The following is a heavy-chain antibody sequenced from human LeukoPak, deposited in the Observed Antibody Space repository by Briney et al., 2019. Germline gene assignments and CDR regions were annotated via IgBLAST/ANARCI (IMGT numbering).Heavy chain of an antibody. CDR2: IYYSGST. J-gene: IGHJ4*02. CDR1: GGSISSYY. V-gene: IGHV4-59*01. Sequence: KPSETLSLTCTVSGGSISSYYWSWIRQPPGKGLEWIGYIYYSGSTNYNPSLKSRVTISVDTSKNQFSLKLSSVTAADTAVYYCARSSSSWYGHFDYWGQGTLVTVSS. D-gene: IGHD6-13*01. CDR3: ARSSSSWYGHFDY.